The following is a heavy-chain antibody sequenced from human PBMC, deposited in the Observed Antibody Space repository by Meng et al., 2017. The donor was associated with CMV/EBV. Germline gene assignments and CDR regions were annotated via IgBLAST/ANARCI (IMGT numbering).Heavy chain of an antibody. D-gene: IGHD2-15*01. CDR2: IYYSGST. CDR1: GGSISSYY. Sequence: SQTRSLTGTVSGGSISSYYWSWIRQPPGKGLEWIGYIYYSGSTNYNPSLKSRVTISVDTSKNQFSLKLSSVTAADTAVYYCARDDSGYCSGGSCFGYWGQGTLVTVSS. V-gene: IGHV4-59*01. J-gene: IGHJ4*02. CDR3: ARDDSGYCSGGSCFGY.